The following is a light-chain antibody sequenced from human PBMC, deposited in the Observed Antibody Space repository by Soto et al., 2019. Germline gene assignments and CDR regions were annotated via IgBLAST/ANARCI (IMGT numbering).Light chain of an antibody. V-gene: IGKV1-5*03. CDR2: KAS. CDR1: QSISSW. CDR3: QHYNSSSTYT. Sequence: DIQMTQSPSTLSASVGDRVTITCRASQSISSWLAGYQQKPGKAPKLLLYKASSLETGVPSRFSGSGSGTEFSLTISSLQPDDLATYYCQHYNSSSTYTFGQGTKLEIK. J-gene: IGKJ2*01.